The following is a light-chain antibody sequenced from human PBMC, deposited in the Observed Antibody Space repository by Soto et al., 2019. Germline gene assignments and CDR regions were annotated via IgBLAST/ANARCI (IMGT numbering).Light chain of an antibody. Sequence: EIVLTQSPGTLSLSPGERATLSCRASQSVSSSYLAWYQQKPGQAPSLLISDASNRATGIPDRFSGSGSGTDFTLTINSLEPEDFAVYYCQQYNNWPWTVGQGTKVDIK. CDR1: QSVSSSY. CDR3: QQYNNWPWT. CDR2: DAS. V-gene: IGKV3D-20*02. J-gene: IGKJ1*01.